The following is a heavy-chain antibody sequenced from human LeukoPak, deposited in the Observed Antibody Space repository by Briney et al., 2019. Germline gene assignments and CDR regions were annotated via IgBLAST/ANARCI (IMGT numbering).Heavy chain of an antibody. CDR1: GFTFSDYY. CDR2: ISSSGSTI. D-gene: IGHD6-6*01. V-gene: IGHV3-11*01. CDR3: ARSEYSSSSDSFDI. J-gene: IGHJ3*02. Sequence: GGSLRLSCAASGFTFSDYYMSWVRQAPGKGLEWVSYISSSGSTIYYADSVKGRFTISRDNAKKSLYLQMNSLRAEATAVYYCARSEYSSSSDSFDIWGQGTMVTVSS.